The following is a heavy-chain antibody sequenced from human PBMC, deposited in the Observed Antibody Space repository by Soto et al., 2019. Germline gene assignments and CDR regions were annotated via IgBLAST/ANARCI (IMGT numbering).Heavy chain of an antibody. CDR3: ANPTSFETWGY. J-gene: IGHJ4*02. CDR2: ISGSGGST. CDR1: GFTFSSYA. V-gene: IGHV3-23*01. Sequence: EVQLLESGGGLVQPGGSLRLSCAASGFTFSSYAMSWVRQAPGKGLEWVSAISGSGGSTYYADFVKGRFTISRDNSKNTLYLQMNSLRADDTAVYYCANPTSFETWGYWGQGTLVTVSS. D-gene: IGHD3-3*01.